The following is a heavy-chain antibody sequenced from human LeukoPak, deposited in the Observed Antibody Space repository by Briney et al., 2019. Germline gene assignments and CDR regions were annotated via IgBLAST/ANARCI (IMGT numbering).Heavy chain of an antibody. CDR2: IRSKANSYAT. D-gene: IGHD6-13*01. V-gene: IGHV3-73*01. CDR3: VADPGIAAAGYTEY. Sequence: GGSLPVSCAASGFTFSGSAMHWVRQASGKGLEWVGRIRSKANSYATAYPASVKGRFTISRDDSKNTAYLQMNSLKTEDTAVYYCVADPGIAAAGYTEYWGQGTQLTVPS. J-gene: IGHJ4*02. CDR1: GFTFSGSA.